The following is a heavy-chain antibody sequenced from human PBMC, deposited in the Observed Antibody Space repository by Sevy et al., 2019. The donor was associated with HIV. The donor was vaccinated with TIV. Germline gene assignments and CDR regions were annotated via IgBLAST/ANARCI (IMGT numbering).Heavy chain of an antibody. CDR2: LSFGSGEI. Sequence: VRSLRLSCAASGFTFSKYSMSWVRQPTGKGLQWVSTLSFGSGEINHADSVKGRFTISRDNSKSSVYLQMNNLGPEDTAAYYCAREGCTKPHDYWGQGTLVTVSS. V-gene: IGHV3-23*01. D-gene: IGHD2-8*01. CDR3: AREGCTKPHDY. CDR1: GFTFSKYS. J-gene: IGHJ4*02.